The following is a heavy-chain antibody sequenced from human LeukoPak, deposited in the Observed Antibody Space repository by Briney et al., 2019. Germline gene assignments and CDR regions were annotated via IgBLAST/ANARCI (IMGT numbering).Heavy chain of an antibody. D-gene: IGHD5-18*01. CDR1: GFTFSSYW. J-gene: IGHJ4*02. V-gene: IGHV3-7*01. CDR3: ARDTGGGYSCYDC. Sequence: QPGGSLRLSCAASGFTFSSYWMTWIRQAPGKGLEWVANIKQDGSEKYYVDSVKGRFTISRDSAKNSLYLQMNSLRAEDTAVYYCARDTGGGYSCYDCWGQGTLVTVSS. CDR2: IKQDGSEK.